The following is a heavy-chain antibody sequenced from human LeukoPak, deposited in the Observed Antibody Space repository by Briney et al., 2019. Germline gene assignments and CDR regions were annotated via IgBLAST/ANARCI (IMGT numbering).Heavy chain of an antibody. V-gene: IGHV5-51*01. J-gene: IGHJ4*02. CDR1: GYSFTSYW. CDR2: IYPGDSDT. D-gene: IGHD5-24*01. Sequence: GESLKTPCKGSGYSFTSYWIGWVRQMPGKGLEWMVIIYPGDSDTIYSPSFQGQVTNSADKSISTAYLQWSSLKASDTAMYYCARLGDGYNPYYFDYWGQGTLVTVSS. CDR3: ARLGDGYNPYYFDY.